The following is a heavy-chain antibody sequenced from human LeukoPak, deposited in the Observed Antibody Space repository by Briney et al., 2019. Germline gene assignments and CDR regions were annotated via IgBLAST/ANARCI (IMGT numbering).Heavy chain of an antibody. CDR2: INHSGST. J-gene: IGHJ4*02. CDR3: ARGSPFDY. Sequence: SETLSLTCAVYGGSFSGYYWSWIRQPPGKGLEWIGEINHSGSTNYNPSLKSRVTISVDTSKKQFSLKVSSVTAADTAVYYCARGSPFDYWGQGTLVTVSS. V-gene: IGHV4-34*01. CDR1: GGSFSGYY.